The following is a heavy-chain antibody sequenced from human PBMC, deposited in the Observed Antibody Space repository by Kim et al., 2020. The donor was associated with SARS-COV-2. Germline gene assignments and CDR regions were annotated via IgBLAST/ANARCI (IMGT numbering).Heavy chain of an antibody. CDR2: VYKSGST. CDR3: AATGGWVVSAWVF. D-gene: IGHD6-19*01. V-gene: IGHV4-39*07. CDR1: GDSISSTSYY. J-gene: IGHJ4*02. Sequence: SETLSLTCTVSGDSISSTSYYWGWIRQPPGKGLEWIGSVYKSGSTDYNPSLTSRVSISVDTSKSQFSLRLSSVTAADTAVYYCAATGGWVVSAWVFWGQGTLVTASA.